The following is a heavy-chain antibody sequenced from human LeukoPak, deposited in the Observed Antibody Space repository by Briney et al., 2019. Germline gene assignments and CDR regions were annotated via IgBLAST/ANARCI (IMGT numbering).Heavy chain of an antibody. CDR1: GFTLSSYG. Sequence: PGGSLRLSCAASGFTLSSYGMHWVRQAPGKCLEWVAFIRYDGSYQYYAESVKGRFTISRDDSKSTLYLLMNSLRPEDTAVYYCAKRSAKNGDRYYFYYYMDVWGEGTTVTISS. V-gene: IGHV3-30*02. J-gene: IGHJ6*03. CDR3: AKRSAKNGDRYYFYYYMDV. D-gene: IGHD4-17*01. CDR2: IRYDGSYQ.